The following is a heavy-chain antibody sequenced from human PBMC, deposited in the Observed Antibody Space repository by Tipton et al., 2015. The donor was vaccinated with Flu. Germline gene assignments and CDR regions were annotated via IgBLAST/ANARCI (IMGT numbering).Heavy chain of an antibody. CDR2: IYYSGST. CDR3: ARDPFPGYDFWSGCYSSFDY. CDR1: GGSISSSSYY. V-gene: IGHV4-39*07. Sequence: TLSLTCTVSGGSISSSSYYWGWIRQPPGKGLEWIGSIYYSGSTYYNPSLKSRVTISVDTSKNQFSLKLSSVTAADTAVYYCARDPFPGYDFWSGCYSSFDYWGQRSLVTVSS. D-gene: IGHD3-3*01. J-gene: IGHJ4*02.